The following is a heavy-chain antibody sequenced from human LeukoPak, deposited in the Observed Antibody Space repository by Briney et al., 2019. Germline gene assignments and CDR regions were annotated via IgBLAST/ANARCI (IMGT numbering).Heavy chain of an antibody. Sequence: SETPSLTCTVSGGSISSYYWSWIRQPPGKGLEWIGYIYYSGSTNYNPSLKSRVNISVDTSKNQFSLKLSSVTAADTAVYYCARGYYYDSSGYYPTFFDYWGQGTLVTVSS. CDR2: IYYSGST. CDR1: GGSISSYY. CDR3: ARGYYYDSSGYYPTFFDY. V-gene: IGHV4-59*01. J-gene: IGHJ4*02. D-gene: IGHD3-22*01.